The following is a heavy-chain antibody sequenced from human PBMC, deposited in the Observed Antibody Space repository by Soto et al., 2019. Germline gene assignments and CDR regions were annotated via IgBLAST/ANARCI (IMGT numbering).Heavy chain of an antibody. Sequence: GESLKISCKGSGYSFTSYWIGWVRQMPGKGLEWMGIIYPGDSDTRYSPSFQGQVTISADKSISTAYLQWSSLKASDTAMYYCASSSTTVTTTFYYYYGMDVWGQGTTVTVSS. CDR1: GYSFTSYW. CDR2: IYPGDSDT. J-gene: IGHJ6*02. CDR3: ASSSTTVTTTFYYYYGMDV. D-gene: IGHD4-17*01. V-gene: IGHV5-51*01.